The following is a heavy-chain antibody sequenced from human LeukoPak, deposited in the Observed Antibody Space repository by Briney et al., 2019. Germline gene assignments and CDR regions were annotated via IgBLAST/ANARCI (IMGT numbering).Heavy chain of an antibody. CDR2: IYYSGST. J-gene: IGHJ6*02. CDR1: SGSISSSSYY. Sequence: SETLSLTCTVSSGSISSSSYYWGWIRQPPGKGLEWIGSIYYSGSTYYNPSLKSRVTISVDTSKNQFSLKLSSVTAADTAVYYCARDPAGGTPYYYYYGMDVWGQGTTVTVSS. CDR3: ARDPAGGTPYYYYYGMDV. V-gene: IGHV4-39*07. D-gene: IGHD4-23*01.